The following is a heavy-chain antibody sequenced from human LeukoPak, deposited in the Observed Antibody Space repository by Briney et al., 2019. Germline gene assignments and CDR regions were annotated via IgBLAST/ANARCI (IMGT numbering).Heavy chain of an antibody. CDR1: GGTFSSYA. V-gene: IGHV1-69*01. J-gene: IGHJ5*02. D-gene: IGHD2-2*01. Sequence: ASVKVSCTASGGTFSSYAISWVRQAPGQGLEWMGGIIPIFGTANYAQKFQGRVTITADESTSTAYMELSSLRSEDTAVYYCARVKVHCSSTSCYQGWFDPWGQGTLVTVSS. CDR2: IIPIFGTA. CDR3: ARVKVHCSSTSCYQGWFDP.